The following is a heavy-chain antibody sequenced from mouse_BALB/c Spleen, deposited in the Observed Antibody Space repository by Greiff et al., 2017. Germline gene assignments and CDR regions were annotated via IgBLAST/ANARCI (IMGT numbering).Heavy chain of an antibody. V-gene: IGHV5-6-5*01. CDR2: ISSGGST. CDR3: ARDYRYDEGYFDV. J-gene: IGHJ1*01. Sequence: EVMLVESGGGLVKPGGSLKLSCAASGFTFSSYAMSWVRQTPEKRLEWVASISSGGSTYYPDSVKGRFTISRDNARNILYLQMSSLRSEDTAMYYCARDYRYDEGYFDVWGAGTTVTVSS. CDR1: GFTFSSYA. D-gene: IGHD2-14*01.